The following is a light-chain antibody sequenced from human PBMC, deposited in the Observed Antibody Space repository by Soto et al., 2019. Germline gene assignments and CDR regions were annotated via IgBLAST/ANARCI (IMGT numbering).Light chain of an antibody. CDR1: QSVSSSY. V-gene: IGKV3-20*01. CDR3: QQYGSSPIT. J-gene: IGKJ5*01. Sequence: EIVLTQSPGTLSLSPGERATLSCRASQSVSSSYLAWYQQKPGQAPRLLIYGASSRATGIPHRFSGSGSGKDFTLTISSLEPEDFAVYYCQQYGSSPITFGQGTRLEIK. CDR2: GAS.